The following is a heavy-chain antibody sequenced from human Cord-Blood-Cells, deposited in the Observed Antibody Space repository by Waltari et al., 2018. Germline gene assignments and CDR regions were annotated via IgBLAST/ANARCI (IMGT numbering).Heavy chain of an antibody. Sequence: QVQLQQWGAGLLQPSETLSLTCAVYGGSFSGYSWSWIRQPPGKGLEWIGEINHSGNTNYNPSLKSRVTISVDTSKNQFSLKLSSVTAADTAVYYCARPHYGDYGWFDPWGQGTLVTVSS. V-gene: IGHV4-34*01. D-gene: IGHD4-17*01. CDR2: INHSGNT. CDR1: GGSFSGYS. J-gene: IGHJ5*02. CDR3: ARPHYGDYGWFDP.